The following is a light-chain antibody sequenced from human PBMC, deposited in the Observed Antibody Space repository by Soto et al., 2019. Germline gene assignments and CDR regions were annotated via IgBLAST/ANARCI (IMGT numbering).Light chain of an antibody. CDR3: QQYHSAPIT. V-gene: IGKV4-1*01. J-gene: IGKJ5*01. CDR1: HSVFSSSYNKNF. Sequence: DILITQSPDSLAVSLGERATISCKSRHSVFSSSYNKNFLAWFQQKPGQPPKLLIYWASTRQSGVPDRFSGSGSGTDFALTINSLQAEDVAVYYCQQYHSAPITFGQGTRLEIK. CDR2: WAS.